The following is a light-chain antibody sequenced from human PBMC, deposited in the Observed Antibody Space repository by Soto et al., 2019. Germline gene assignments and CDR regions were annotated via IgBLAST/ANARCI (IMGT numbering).Light chain of an antibody. CDR2: DVS. CDR1: SSDVGGYNF. CDR3: CSYAGSYTWV. V-gene: IGLV2-11*01. Sequence: QSALTQPRSVSGSPGQSVTISCTGTSSDVGGYNFVSWCQQHPGKAPKLMIYDVSKRPSGVPDRFSGSKSGNTASLTISGLQTEDEADYYCCSYAGSYTWVFGTGTKFTVL. J-gene: IGLJ1*01.